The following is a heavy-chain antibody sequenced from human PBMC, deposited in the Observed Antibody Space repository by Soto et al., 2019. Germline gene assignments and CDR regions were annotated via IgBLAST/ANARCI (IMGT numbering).Heavy chain of an antibody. CDR2: IYYSGST. J-gene: IGHJ6*02. CDR3: ARLTMVRGVMVLSYYYYGMDV. D-gene: IGHD3-10*01. V-gene: IGHV4-30-4*01. CDR1: GGSISRGDYY. Sequence: QVQLQESGPGLVTPSQPLSLTCTVSGGSISRGDYYWSWFRQPPGKGLEWVGYIYYSGSTYYHPSLRSRVTISLYTSKNQFSRKLSSVTAADTAVYYCARLTMVRGVMVLSYYYYGMDVWGQGTTVTVSS.